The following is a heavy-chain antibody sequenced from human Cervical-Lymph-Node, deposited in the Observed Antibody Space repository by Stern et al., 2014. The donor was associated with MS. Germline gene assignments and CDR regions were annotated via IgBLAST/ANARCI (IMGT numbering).Heavy chain of an antibody. V-gene: IGHV1-69*02. J-gene: IGHJ6*02. CDR3: ARSIAGGDYSYYNDMDI. CDR2: IIPSLAIP. Sequence: QLVQSGAEVKKPGSSVRVSCKASGGTFSSYSINWVRQAPGHGLEWMGRIIPSLAIPSFAHKFQDRLTITADKSTTTAYMELSGLRSDNTATYFCARSIAGGDYSYYNDMDIWGQGTTVIVSS. D-gene: IGHD2-8*02. CDR1: GGTFSSYS.